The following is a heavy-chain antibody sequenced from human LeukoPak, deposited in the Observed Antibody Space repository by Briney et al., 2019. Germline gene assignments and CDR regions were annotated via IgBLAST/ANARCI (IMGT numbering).Heavy chain of an antibody. V-gene: IGHV4-59*08. Sequence: PSETLSLTCTVSGGSISSYYWSWIRQPPGKGLERIGYVYYSGSTYYNPSLKSRVTISVDTSKNQFSLKLSSVTAADTAVYYCARLPTVTFFDYWGQGTLVTVSS. D-gene: IGHD4-17*01. J-gene: IGHJ4*02. CDR2: VYYSGST. CDR3: ARLPTVTFFDY. CDR1: GGSISSYY.